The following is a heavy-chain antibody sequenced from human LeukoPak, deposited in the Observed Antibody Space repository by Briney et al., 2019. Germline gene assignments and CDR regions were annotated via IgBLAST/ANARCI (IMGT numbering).Heavy chain of an antibody. V-gene: IGHV3-30-3*01. CDR1: GFTFSSYA. CDR2: ISYDGSNK. Sequence: GGSLRLSCAASGFTFSSYAMHWVRQAPGKGLEWVAVISYDGSNKYYADSVKGRFTISRDNSKNTLYLQMNSLRAEDTAVYYCARNSYDSRGYAFVGADYWGQGTLVTVSS. D-gene: IGHD3-22*01. J-gene: IGHJ4*02. CDR3: ARNSYDSRGYAFVGADY.